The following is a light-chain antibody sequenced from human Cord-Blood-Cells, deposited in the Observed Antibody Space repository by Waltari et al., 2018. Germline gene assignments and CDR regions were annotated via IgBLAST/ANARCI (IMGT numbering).Light chain of an antibody. CDR2: WAS. J-gene: IGKJ2*01. CDR3: QQYYSTPYT. V-gene: IGKV4-1*01. Sequence: DIVMTQSPDSLAVSLGERATINCKSSQSVLYSSNNQNYLAWYQQKPGQPPMLLIYWASTRESGVPDRFSGSGSGTDFTLTISSLQAEDVAVYYCQQYYSTPYTFGQGTKLEIK. CDR1: QSVLYSSNNQNY.